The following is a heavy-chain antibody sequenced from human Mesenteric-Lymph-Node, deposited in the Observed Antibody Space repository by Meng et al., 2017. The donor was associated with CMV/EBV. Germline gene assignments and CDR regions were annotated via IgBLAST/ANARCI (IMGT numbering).Heavy chain of an antibody. J-gene: IGHJ4*02. CDR2: VYHSGST. V-gene: IGHV4-61*01. D-gene: IGHD1-1*01. CDR1: GGYVSSSSYY. CDR3: ARALYNWNDRAFDY. Sequence: GGYVSSSSYYWTWIRQPPGKGLEWVGYVYHSGSTNYNPSLKSRVTISVDTSKNQFSLRLSSVTAADTAVYYCARALYNWNDRAFDYWGQGTLVTVSS.